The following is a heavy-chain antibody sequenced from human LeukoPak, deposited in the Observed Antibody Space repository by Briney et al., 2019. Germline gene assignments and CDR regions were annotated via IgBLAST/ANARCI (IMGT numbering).Heavy chain of an antibody. J-gene: IGHJ4*02. Sequence: GGSLRLSCAASGFTVSSNYMSWVRQAPGKGLEWVSVIYTGGNTYYAESVKGRFTISRDNSKNTLYLQMNSLRAEDTAVYYCARDSYSSGPFDYWGQGTLVTVSS. CDR3: ARDSYSSGPFDY. D-gene: IGHD6-19*01. CDR1: GFTVSSNY. CDR2: IYTGGNT. V-gene: IGHV3-53*01.